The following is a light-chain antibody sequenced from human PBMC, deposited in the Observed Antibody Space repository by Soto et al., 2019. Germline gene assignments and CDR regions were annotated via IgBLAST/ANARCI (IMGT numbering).Light chain of an antibody. Sequence: QSALTQPRSVSGSLGQSVTISCTGTSSDVGGYNYVSWYQQHPGKAPKLMIFDVSKRPSGVPDRFSGSKSANTASLTISGLQAEDEADYYCCSYAGSYTYVFGTGTKVTV. J-gene: IGLJ1*01. CDR2: DVS. CDR3: CSYAGSYTYV. CDR1: SSDVGGYNY. V-gene: IGLV2-11*01.